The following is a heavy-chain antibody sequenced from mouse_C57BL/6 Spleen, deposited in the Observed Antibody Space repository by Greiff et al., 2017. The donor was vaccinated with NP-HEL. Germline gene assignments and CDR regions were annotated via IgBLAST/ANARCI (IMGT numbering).Heavy chain of an antibody. D-gene: IGHD4-1*01. V-gene: IGHV5-17*01. CDR2: ISSGSSTI. J-gene: IGHJ3*01. CDR1: GFTFSDYG. Sequence: EVMLVESGGGLVKPGGSLKLSCAASGFTFSDYGMHWVRQAPEKGLEWVAYISSGSSTIYYADTVKGRFTISRDNAKNTLFLQMTSLRSEDTAMYYCARQNWDVPWFAYWGQGTLVTVSA. CDR3: ARQNWDVPWFAY.